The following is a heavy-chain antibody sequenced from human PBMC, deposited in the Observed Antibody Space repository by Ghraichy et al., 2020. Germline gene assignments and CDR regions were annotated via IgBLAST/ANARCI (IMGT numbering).Heavy chain of an antibody. V-gene: IGHV4-59*01. J-gene: IGHJ4*02. CDR2: IYYSGST. Sequence: SETLSLICSVSGGSIRSYYWSWIRQPPGKGLEWIGYIYYSGSTNYNPSLKSRVTISADTSKNQFSLNLTSVTAADTAVYYCARGHGGSDYWGQGTLVTVSS. D-gene: IGHD5-12*01. CDR1: GGSIRSYY. CDR3: ARGHGGSDY.